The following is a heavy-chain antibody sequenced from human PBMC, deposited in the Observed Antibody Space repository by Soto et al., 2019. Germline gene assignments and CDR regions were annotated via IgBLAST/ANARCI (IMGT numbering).Heavy chain of an antibody. D-gene: IGHD4-17*01. CDR2: INHSGST. J-gene: IGHJ3*02. Sequence: QVQLQQWGAGLLKPSETLSLTCAVYGGSFSGYYWSWIRQPPGKGLEWIGEINHSGSTNYNPSLKNRVTISVDTSKNQFSLKLSAVTAADTAVYYCARRHVTVDYGDYVNRRDAFDIWGQGTMVTVSS. V-gene: IGHV4-34*01. CDR3: ARRHVTVDYGDYVNRRDAFDI. CDR1: GGSFSGYY.